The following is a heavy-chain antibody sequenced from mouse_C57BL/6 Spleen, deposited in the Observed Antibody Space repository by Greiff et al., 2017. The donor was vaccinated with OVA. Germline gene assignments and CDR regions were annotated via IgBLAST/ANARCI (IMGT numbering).Heavy chain of an antibody. D-gene: IGHD3-3*01. CDR2: IDPSDSYT. J-gene: IGHJ2*01. CDR3: ARVGTGDYFDY. V-gene: IGHV1-69*01. CDR1: GYTFTSYW. Sequence: QVQLQQPGAELVMPGASVKLSCKASGYTFTSYWMHWVKQRPGQGLEWIGEIDPSDSYTNYNQKFKGKSTLTVDKSSSTAYMQLSSLTSEDSAVYYGARVGTGDYFDYWGQGTTLTVSS.